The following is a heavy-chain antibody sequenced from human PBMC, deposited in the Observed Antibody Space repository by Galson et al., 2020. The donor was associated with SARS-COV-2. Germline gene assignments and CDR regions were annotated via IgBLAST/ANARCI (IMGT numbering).Heavy chain of an antibody. CDR3: SRDKDFYDSRAYFYIFFDY. Sequence: GSLRLSCAASGLIISSQSMNWVRQAPGKGLEWVSYISSRSTTIYYADSVTGRFTISRDNAKNSLYLQMNSLRAEDTAVYYCSRDKDFYDSRAYFYIFFDYWGQGSLVTGSS. V-gene: IGHV3-48*04. CDR1: GLIISSQS. CDR2: ISSRSTTI. J-gene: IGHJ4*02. D-gene: IGHD3-22*01.